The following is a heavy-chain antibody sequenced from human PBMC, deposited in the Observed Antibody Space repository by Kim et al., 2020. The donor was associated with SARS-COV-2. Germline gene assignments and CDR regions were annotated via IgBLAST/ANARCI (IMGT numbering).Heavy chain of an antibody. J-gene: IGHJ4*02. D-gene: IGHD2-8*01. Sequence: GGTNYAQKFQGRVTMTRDTSISTAYMELSRLRSDDTAVYYCASIVLMVYYWGQGTLVTVSS. CDR3: ASIVLMVYY. V-gene: IGHV1-2*02. CDR2: GGT.